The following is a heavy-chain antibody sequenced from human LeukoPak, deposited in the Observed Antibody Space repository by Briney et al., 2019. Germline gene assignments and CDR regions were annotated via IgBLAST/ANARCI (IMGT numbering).Heavy chain of an antibody. CDR1: GYTXTGYF. D-gene: IGHD6-6*01. Sequence: GASVKVSCKASGYTXTGYFMHWVRQAPGQGLEWMGWINPNSGGTNYAQRFQGRVTMTRDTSINTAYMELSRLSSDDTAVYFCAREGVSSSAYWGQGTLVTVSS. J-gene: IGHJ4*02. CDR2: INPNSGGT. V-gene: IGHV1-2*02. CDR3: AREGVSSSAY.